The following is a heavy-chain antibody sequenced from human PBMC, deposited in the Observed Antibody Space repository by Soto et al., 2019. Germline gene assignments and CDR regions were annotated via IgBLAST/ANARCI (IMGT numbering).Heavy chain of an antibody. J-gene: IGHJ6*02. CDR1: GFTVNSNY. CDR2: TNTGGTT. D-gene: IGHD2-21*02. CDR3: AKGDCLIVAV. V-gene: IGHV3-53*02. Sequence: EVQVLATGGGLIQPGGSLRLSCAASGFTVNSNYMSWVRQAPGEGLQWVSITNTGGTTYYADSVKGRFTVSRDNSKNSLYLQRNSMRAEDTAVYYCAKGDCLIVAVWGQWTTVSVSS.